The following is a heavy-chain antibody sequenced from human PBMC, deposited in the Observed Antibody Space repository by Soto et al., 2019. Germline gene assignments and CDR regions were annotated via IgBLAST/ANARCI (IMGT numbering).Heavy chain of an antibody. CDR1: GDSVSSNSAA. Sequence: PSQTLSLTCAICGDSVSSNSAAWNWIRQSPSRGLEWLGRTYYRSKWYNDYAVSVKSRITINPDTSKNQFSLQLNSVTPEDTAVYYCARDLEQLGPQSNWFDPWGQGTLVTVSS. D-gene: IGHD6-6*01. J-gene: IGHJ5*02. CDR3: ARDLEQLGPQSNWFDP. V-gene: IGHV6-1*01. CDR2: TYYRSKWYN.